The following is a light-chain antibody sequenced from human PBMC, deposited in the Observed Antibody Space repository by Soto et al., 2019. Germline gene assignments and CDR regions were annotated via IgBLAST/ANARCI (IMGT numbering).Light chain of an antibody. J-gene: IGLJ1*01. CDR2: EVS. Sequence: QSVLTQPASVSGSPGQSITISCTGTSSDVGTNNYVSWYQHHPGKAPKLIIYEVSNRPSGVSKRFSGSKSGSTASLTISGLQAEDEADYHCTSYTRDTALVFGTGTKVTVL. V-gene: IGLV2-14*01. CDR1: SSDVGTNNY. CDR3: TSYTRDTALV.